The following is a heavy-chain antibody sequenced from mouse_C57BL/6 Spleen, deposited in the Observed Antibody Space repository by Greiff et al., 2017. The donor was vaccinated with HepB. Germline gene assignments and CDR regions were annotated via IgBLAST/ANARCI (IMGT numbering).Heavy chain of an antibody. CDR3: AKPEGLRRYWYFDV. J-gene: IGHJ1*03. Sequence: VQLQQSGPGLVAPSQSLSITCSVSGFSLTSYGVSWVRQPPGKGLEWLGVIWGDGSTNYHSALISRLSISKDNSKSQVFLKLNSLQTDDTATYYCAKPEGLRRYWYFDVWGTGTTVTVSS. V-gene: IGHV2-3*01. CDR2: IWGDGST. D-gene: IGHD2-4*01. CDR1: GFSLTSYG.